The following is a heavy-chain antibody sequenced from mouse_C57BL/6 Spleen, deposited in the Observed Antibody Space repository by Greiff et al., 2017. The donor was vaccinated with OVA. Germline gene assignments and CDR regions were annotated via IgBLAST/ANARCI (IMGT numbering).Heavy chain of an antibody. CDR3: ARDHWDWYFDV. D-gene: IGHD4-1*01. CDR2: ISYDGSN. V-gene: IGHV3-6*01. J-gene: IGHJ1*03. Sequence: EVQLVESGPGLVKPSQSLSLTCSVTGYSITSGYYWNWNRQFPGNKLEWMGYISYDGSNNYNPSHKNRISITRDTSKNQFFLKLNSVTTEDTATYYCARDHWDWYFDVWGTGTTVTVSS. CDR1: GYSITSGYY.